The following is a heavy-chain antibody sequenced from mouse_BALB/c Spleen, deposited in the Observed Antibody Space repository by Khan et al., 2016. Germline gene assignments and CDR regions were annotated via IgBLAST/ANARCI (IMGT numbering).Heavy chain of an antibody. V-gene: IGHV1-18*01. J-gene: IGHJ4*01. CDR3: LRDAVNY. D-gene: IGHD1-1*01. CDR2: VNPNNGGT. Sequence: VQLQQSGPDLVKPGASVKIACKASGYSFTGYYMHWVKQSHGKSLEWIGRVNPNNGGTRYNQKFKDKAILTVDKSFSTAYMELRSLTSEDLAVFWCLRDAVNYWGQGTSVTVSS. CDR1: GYSFTGYY.